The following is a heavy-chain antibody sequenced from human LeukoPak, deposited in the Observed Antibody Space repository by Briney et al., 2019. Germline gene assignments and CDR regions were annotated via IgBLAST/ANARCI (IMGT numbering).Heavy chain of an antibody. D-gene: IGHD3-22*01. CDR1: GGSISSSDW. CDR3: ARDGREGTYYYDSSGYYYFDY. J-gene: IGHJ4*02. V-gene: IGHV4-4*02. CDR2: IYHSGRT. Sequence: SETLSLTCTVSGGSISSSDWWSWVRQPPGKGLEWIGEIYHSGRTNYNPSLKSRVTMSVDKSKNQFSLKLISVTAADTAVYYCARDGREGTYYYDSSGYYYFDYWGQGTLVTVSS.